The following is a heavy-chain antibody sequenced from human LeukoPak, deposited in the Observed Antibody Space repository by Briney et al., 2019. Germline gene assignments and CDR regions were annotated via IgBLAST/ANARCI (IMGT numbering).Heavy chain of an antibody. CDR2: INSDGSRT. D-gene: IGHD5-18*01. Sequence: GGSLRLSCAASGFTFSSYWKHWVRQAPGKGLVWVSRINSDGSRTSYADSVKGRFTISRDNAKNTLYLQMNSLRAEDTAVYYCARARPDTKGFDIWGQGTMVTVSS. CDR3: ARARPDTKGFDI. J-gene: IGHJ3*02. V-gene: IGHV3-74*01. CDR1: GFTFSSYW.